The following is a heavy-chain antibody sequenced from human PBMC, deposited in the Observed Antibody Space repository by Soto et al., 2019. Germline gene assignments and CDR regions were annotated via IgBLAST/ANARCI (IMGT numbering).Heavy chain of an antibody. CDR2: IYSGGST. CDR1: GFTVSSNY. D-gene: IGHD6-6*01. Sequence: GGSLRLSCAASGFTVSSNYMSWVRQAPGKGLEWVSVIYSGGSTYYADSVKGRFTISRDNSKTTLYLQMNSLRAEDTAVYYCAREVTSIAAHPGSNWFDPWGQGTLVTVSS. CDR3: AREVTSIAAHPGSNWFDP. J-gene: IGHJ5*02. V-gene: IGHV3-53*01.